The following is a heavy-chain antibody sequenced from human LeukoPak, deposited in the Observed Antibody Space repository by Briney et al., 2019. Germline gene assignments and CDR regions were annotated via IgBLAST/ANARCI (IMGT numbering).Heavy chain of an antibody. D-gene: IGHD1-26*01. Sequence: GGSLRLSCAASGFTFSSYWMRWVRQAPGKGLEWVANIKQDGSGKNYADSVKGRSTIFRDNAKNTLYLQMNSLRAEDTAVYYCVRDLGGRSGHWGQGTLVTVSS. J-gene: IGHJ4*02. V-gene: IGHV3-7*01. CDR3: VRDLGGRSGH. CDR2: IKQDGSGK. CDR1: GFTFSSYW.